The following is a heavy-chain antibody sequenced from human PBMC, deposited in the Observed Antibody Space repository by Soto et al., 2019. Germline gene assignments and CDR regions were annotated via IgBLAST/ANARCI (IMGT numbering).Heavy chain of an antibody. J-gene: IGHJ3*02. D-gene: IGHD3-3*01. CDR3: GSTYYDFWSGYYGGDAFDI. CDR1: GYTFTSYD. CDR2: MNPNSGNT. V-gene: IGHV1-8*01. Sequence: ASVKVSCKASGYTFTSYDINWVRQATGQGLEWMGWMNPNSGNTGYAQKFQGRVTMTRNTSISTAYMELSSLRSEDTAVYYCGSTYYDFWSGYYGGDAFDIWGQGTMVTVSS.